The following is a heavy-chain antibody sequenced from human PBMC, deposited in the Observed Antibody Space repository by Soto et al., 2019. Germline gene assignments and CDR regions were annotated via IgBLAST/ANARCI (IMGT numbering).Heavy chain of an antibody. CDR3: ARAGHCSSTSCYYYMDV. J-gene: IGHJ6*03. V-gene: IGHV1-8*01. Sequence: QVQLVQSGAEVKKPGASVKVSCKASGYTFTSYDINWVRQATGQGLEWMGWMNPNSGNTGYAQKFQGRVTMTWNTSISTAYMELSSLRSEDTAVYYCARAGHCSSTSCYYYMDVWGKGTTVTVSS. CDR1: GYTFTSYD. CDR2: MNPNSGNT. D-gene: IGHD2-2*01.